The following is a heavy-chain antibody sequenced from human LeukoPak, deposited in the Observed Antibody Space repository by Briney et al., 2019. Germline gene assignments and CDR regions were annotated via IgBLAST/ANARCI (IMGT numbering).Heavy chain of an antibody. CDR1: GGSISSYY. J-gene: IGHJ4*02. CDR3: ARARSGWYFIDY. CDR2: IYYSGST. Sequence: PSETLSLTCTVSGGSISSYYWSWIRQPPGKGLEWIGYIYYSGSTNYNPSLKSRVTISVDTSKNQFSLKLSSVTAADTAVYYCARARSGWYFIDYWGQGTLVTFSS. V-gene: IGHV4-59*01. D-gene: IGHD6-19*01.